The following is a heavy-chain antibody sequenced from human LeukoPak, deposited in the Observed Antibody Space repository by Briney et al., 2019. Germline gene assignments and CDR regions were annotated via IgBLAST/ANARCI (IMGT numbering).Heavy chain of an antibody. Sequence: PGGSLRLSCAASGFTFSSYVMHWVRQAPGKGLEWVAFIRYDGSNKYYADSVKGRFTISRDNSKNTLYLQMNSLRAEDTAVYYCAKDLYDFWSGYYFDYMDVWGKGTTVTVSS. D-gene: IGHD3-3*01. V-gene: IGHV3-30*02. CDR2: IRYDGSNK. J-gene: IGHJ6*03. CDR1: GFTFSSYV. CDR3: AKDLYDFWSGYYFDYMDV.